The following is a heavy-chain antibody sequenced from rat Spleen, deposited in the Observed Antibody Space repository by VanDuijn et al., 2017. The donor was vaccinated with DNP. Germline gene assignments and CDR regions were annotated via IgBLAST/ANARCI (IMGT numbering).Heavy chain of an antibody. CDR3: VTRNYDYNYFDY. D-gene: IGHD1-2*01. CDR1: GFIFSDYA. Sequence: EVQLVESGGGLVQPGNSLKLSCVASGFIFSDYALAWVRQSPKKGLEWVATIIYDGSTIYYRDSVKGRFTISRDNAESILYLQMDSLRSEDTATYYCVTRNYDYNYFDYWGQGVMVTVSS. J-gene: IGHJ2*01. CDR2: IIYDGSTI. V-gene: IGHV5S10*01.